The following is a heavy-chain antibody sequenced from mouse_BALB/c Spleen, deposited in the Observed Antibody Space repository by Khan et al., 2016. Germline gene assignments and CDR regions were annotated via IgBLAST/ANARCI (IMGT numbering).Heavy chain of an antibody. CDR2: IDPFNGGT. CDR1: DYSFTSYY. Sequence: VQLKQSGPELMKPGASVKISCKASDYSFTSYYMHWVKQSHGKSLEWIGYIDPFNGGTSYNQKFKGKATLTVDKSSSTAYMHLSSLTSEDSAVYYCARRYNYAMDYWGQGTSVTVSS. J-gene: IGHJ4*01. D-gene: IGHD2-14*01. CDR3: ARRYNYAMDY. V-gene: IGHV1S135*01.